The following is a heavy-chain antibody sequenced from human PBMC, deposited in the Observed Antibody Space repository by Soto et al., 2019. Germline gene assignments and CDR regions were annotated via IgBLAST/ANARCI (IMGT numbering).Heavy chain of an antibody. V-gene: IGHV4-31*03. CDR2: IYYSGST. D-gene: IGHD5-12*01. J-gene: IGHJ6*03. Sequence: SLTCTVSGGSISSGGYYWSWIRQHPGKGLEWIGYIYYSGSTYYNPSLKSRVTISVDTSKNQFSLKLSSVTAADMAVYYCARHRGATIRYYMDVWGKGTTVTVSS. CDR3: ARHRGATIRYYMDV. CDR1: GGSISSGGYY.